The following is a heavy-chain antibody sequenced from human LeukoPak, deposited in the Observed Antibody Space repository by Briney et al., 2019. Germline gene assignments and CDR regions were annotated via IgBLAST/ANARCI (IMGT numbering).Heavy chain of an antibody. CDR1: GFTFSNYG. D-gene: IGHD2-21*02. CDR2: ISYDGSNK. J-gene: IGHJ3*02. V-gene: IGHV3-30*19. CDR3: ARAQSYCGGDCYARYAFDI. Sequence: PGGSLRLSCAASGFTFSNYGMHWVRQAPGRGLEWVAVISYDGSNKYYADSVKGRFTISRDNSKNTLYLQMNSLRAEDTAVYYCARAQSYCGGDCYARYAFDIWGQGTMVTVSS.